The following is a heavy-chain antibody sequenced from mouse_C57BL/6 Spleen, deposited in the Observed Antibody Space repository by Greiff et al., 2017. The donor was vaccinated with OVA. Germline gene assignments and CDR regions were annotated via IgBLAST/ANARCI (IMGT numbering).Heavy chain of an antibody. CDR2: IYPGDGDT. CDR3: ARRGSSYAMDY. J-gene: IGHJ4*01. V-gene: IGHV1-80*01. D-gene: IGHD1-1*01. Sequence: VMLVESGAELVKPGASVKISCKASGYAFSSYWMNWVKQRPGKGLEWIGQIYPGDGDTNYNGKFKGKATLTAGKSSRTAYMQRSSLTSEDSAVYFCARRGSSYAMDYWGQGTSVTVSS. CDR1: GYAFSSYW.